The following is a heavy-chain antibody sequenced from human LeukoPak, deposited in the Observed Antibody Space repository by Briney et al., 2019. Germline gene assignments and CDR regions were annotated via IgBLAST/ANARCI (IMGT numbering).Heavy chain of an antibody. CDR3: ARGDSSSGRDAFDI. D-gene: IGHD6-6*01. CDR1: GYTFTSYD. J-gene: IGHJ3*02. CDR2: MNPNSGNT. V-gene: IGHV1-8*03. Sequence: GASVKVSCKASGYTFTSYDINWVRQATGQGLEWMGWMNPNSGNTGYAQKFQGRVTITRNTSISTAYMELSSLRSEDTAVYYCARGDSSSGRDAFDIWGQGTMVTVSS.